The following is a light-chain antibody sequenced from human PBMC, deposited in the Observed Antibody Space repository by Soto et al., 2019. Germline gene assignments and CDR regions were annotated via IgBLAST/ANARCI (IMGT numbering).Light chain of an antibody. CDR3: QQRSDWPCT. CDR2: WAS. V-gene: IGKV4-1*01. J-gene: IGKJ3*01. Sequence: DIVMTQSPDSLAVSLGERATINCKSSQSVLYSSNNKNYLAWYQQKPGQPPKLLIYWASTRESGVPDRFSGSGSGTDFTLTISSLEPEDFAIYYCQQRSDWPCTFGPGTKVDIK. CDR1: QSVLYSSNNKNY.